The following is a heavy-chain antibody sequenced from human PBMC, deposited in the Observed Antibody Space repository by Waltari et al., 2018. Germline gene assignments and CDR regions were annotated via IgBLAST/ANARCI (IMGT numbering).Heavy chain of an antibody. CDR1: GFTFTSYA. V-gene: IGHV3-23*01. J-gene: IGHJ4*02. D-gene: IGHD6-19*01. CDR3: ARDRGAVAGNDFDY. CDR2: LSGSGVST. Sequence: EVQLLESGGGLVRPGGSLRLSCAASGFTFTSYAMSWVRQAPGKGLEWVSGLSGSGVSTYYADSVKGRFTISRDNSRNTLYLQMNSLSAEDTAVYYCARDRGAVAGNDFDYWGQGTLVTVSS.